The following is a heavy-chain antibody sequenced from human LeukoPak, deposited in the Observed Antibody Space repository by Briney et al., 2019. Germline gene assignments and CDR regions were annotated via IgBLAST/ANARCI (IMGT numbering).Heavy chain of an antibody. V-gene: IGHV3-21*01. Sequence: GGSLRLSCAASGFTFSSYSMNWVRQAPGKGLEWVSSISSSSSYIYYADSVKGRFTISRDNAKNSLYLQMNSLRAEDTAVYYCARDLSYYDSSGYDTDYWGQGTLVTVSS. CDR1: GFTFSSYS. D-gene: IGHD3-22*01. J-gene: IGHJ4*02. CDR3: ARDLSYYDSSGYDTDY. CDR2: ISSSSSYI.